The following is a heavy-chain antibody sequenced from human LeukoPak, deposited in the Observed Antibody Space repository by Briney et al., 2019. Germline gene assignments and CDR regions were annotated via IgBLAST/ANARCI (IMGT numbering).Heavy chain of an antibody. J-gene: IGHJ6*03. CDR1: GYTFNGYY. Sequence: ASVKVSCKASGYTFNGYYMHWVRQAPGQGLEWMGWINPNSGGTNYAQKFQGRVTMTKDTSISTAYMELSRLRSDDTAVYYCARGMEPYYYMDVWGKGTTVTVSS. D-gene: IGHD1-26*01. V-gene: IGHV1-2*02. CDR3: ARGMEPYYYMDV. CDR2: INPNSGGT.